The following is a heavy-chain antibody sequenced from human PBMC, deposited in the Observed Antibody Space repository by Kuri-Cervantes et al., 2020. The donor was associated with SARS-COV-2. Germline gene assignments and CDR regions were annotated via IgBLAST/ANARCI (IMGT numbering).Heavy chain of an antibody. CDR1: GGSFSGFY. V-gene: IGHV4-34*01. CDR3: ASVVSRTIFGVVKPDAFDI. J-gene: IGHJ3*02. Sequence: GSLRLSCAVYGGSFSGFYWSWIRQAPGKGLEWIGEINHSGSANYSPSLKSRVTISVDTSKNQFSLKLSSVTAADTAVYYCASVVSRTIFGVVKPDAFDIWGQGTMVTVSS. D-gene: IGHD3-3*01. CDR2: INHSGSA.